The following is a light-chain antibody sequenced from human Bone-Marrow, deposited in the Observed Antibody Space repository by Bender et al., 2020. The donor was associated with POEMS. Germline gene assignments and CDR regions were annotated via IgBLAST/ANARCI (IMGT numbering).Light chain of an antibody. CDR3: AVWDDSLNGWM. CDR1: SSNIGAHA. Sequence: QSVLTQPPSASGTPGQRVTISCSGGSSNIGAHAVNWYQHLPGTAPKLLVYSSHRRPSEVPDRFSGSRSGTSASLAISELPSEDEGNFCCAVWDDSLNGWMFGGGTNLTVL. J-gene: IGLJ3*02. CDR2: SSH. V-gene: IGLV1-44*01.